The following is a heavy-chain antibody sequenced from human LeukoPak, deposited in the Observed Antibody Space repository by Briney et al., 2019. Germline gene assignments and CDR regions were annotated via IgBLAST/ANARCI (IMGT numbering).Heavy chain of an antibody. CDR2: ISSSSSYI. J-gene: IGHJ6*03. D-gene: IGHD4-11*01. CDR1: GFTFSSYS. Sequence: GGSLRLSCAASGFTFSSYSMNWVRQAPGKGREWVSSISSSSSYIYYADSARGRFTISRDNAKNSLYPQMNSLRAEDTAVYYCARESSDYSSYNYYYYMDVWGKGTTVTVSS. V-gene: IGHV3-21*01. CDR3: ARESSDYSSYNYYYYMDV.